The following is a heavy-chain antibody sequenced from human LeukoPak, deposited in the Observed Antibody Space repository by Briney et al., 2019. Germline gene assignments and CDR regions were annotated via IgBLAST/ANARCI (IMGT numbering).Heavy chain of an antibody. CDR1: GYTFTSYA. V-gene: IGHV1-46*01. J-gene: IGHJ4*02. CDR3: ARAYYHDSSGYYFPVDY. CDR2: INPSGGST. Sequence: ASVKVSCKASGYTFTSYAMNWVRQAPGQGLEWMGIINPSGGSTSYAQKFQGRVTMTRDTSTSTVYMELSSLRSEDTAVYYCARAYYHDSSGYYFPVDYWGQGTLVTVSS. D-gene: IGHD3-22*01.